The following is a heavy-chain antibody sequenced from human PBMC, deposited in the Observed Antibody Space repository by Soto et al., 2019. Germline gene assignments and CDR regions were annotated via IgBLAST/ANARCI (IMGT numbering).Heavy chain of an antibody. J-gene: IGHJ5*02. Sequence: PGGSLRLSCAASGFTFSSYWMNWVRQAPGKGLEWAANIKPDGSEKWYVDSVKGRFTISRDNAKRSLYLQMNSLRAEDTAVYYCARGLYYYDSSGYYSPWGQGTLVTVSS. CDR2: IKPDGSEK. D-gene: IGHD3-22*01. CDR3: ARGLYYYDSSGYYSP. CDR1: GFTFSSYW. V-gene: IGHV3-7*02.